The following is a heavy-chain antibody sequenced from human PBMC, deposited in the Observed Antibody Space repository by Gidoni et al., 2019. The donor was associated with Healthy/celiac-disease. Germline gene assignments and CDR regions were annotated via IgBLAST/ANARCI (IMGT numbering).Heavy chain of an antibody. D-gene: IGHD3-3*01. V-gene: IGHV4-39*01. J-gene: IGHJ4*02. CDR3: ARLSGAGMEWTHYFDY. CDR1: GCSIRSRSYY. Sequence: QLQLQESGPGLVTPSETLSLPCTVSGCSIRSRSYYCGWILQPPGKGLEWIGSIYYSGRTYYNPSLKSRGTISVDTSKNQFSLKVSSVTAADKAVYYCARLSGAGMEWTHYFDYWGQGTLVTVSS. CDR2: IYYSGRT.